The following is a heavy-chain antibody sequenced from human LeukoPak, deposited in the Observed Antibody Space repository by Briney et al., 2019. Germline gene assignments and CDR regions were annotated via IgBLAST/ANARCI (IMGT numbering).Heavy chain of an antibody. CDR1: GFTFSSYS. CDR3: ARDCSSTPKVGYNWFDP. CDR2: ISVSSSTI. Sequence: GGSLRLSCAASGFTFSSYSMNWVRQAPGKGLEWVSYISVSSSTIYYADSVKGRFTISRDNAKNSLYLQMNSLRAEDAAVYYCARDCSSTPKVGYNWFDPWGQGTLVTVSS. J-gene: IGHJ5*02. D-gene: IGHD2-2*01. V-gene: IGHV3-48*01.